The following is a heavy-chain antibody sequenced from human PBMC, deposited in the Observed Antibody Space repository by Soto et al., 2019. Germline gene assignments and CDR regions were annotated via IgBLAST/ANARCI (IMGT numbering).Heavy chain of an antibody. V-gene: IGHV3-7*01. CDR2: IKQDGSEK. D-gene: IGHD6-19*01. J-gene: IGHJ1*01. CDR1: GFTFSSYW. Sequence: GGSLRLSCAASGFTFSSYWMSWVRQAPGKGLEWVANIKQDGSEKYYVDSVKGRFTISRDNAKNSLYLQMNSLRAEDTAVYYCARAHLVAGLEYFQHWGQGTLVTVSS. CDR3: ARAHLVAGLEYFQH.